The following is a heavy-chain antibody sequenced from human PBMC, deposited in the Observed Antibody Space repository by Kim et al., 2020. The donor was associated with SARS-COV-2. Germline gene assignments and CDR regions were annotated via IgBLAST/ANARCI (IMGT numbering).Heavy chain of an antibody. J-gene: IGHJ5*02. Sequence: SETLSLTCTVSGGSISSYYWSWIRQPPGKGLEWIGYIYYSGSTNYNPSLKSRVTISVDTSKNQFSLKLSSVTAADTAVYYCARHELLWFGEIGGNFDPWGQGTLVTVSS. CDR3: ARHELLWFGEIGGNFDP. CDR2: IYYSGST. V-gene: IGHV4-59*08. CDR1: GGSISSYY. D-gene: IGHD3-10*01.